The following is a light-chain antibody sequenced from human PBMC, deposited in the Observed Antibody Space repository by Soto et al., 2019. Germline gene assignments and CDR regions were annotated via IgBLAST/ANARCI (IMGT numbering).Light chain of an antibody. CDR3: QQYGGSPYT. J-gene: IGKJ2*01. CDR1: QSVRSNY. Sequence: EIVLTQSPGTLSLSPGERATLSCRASQSVRSNYLAWYQQKPGQAPKLLIYGASSRVIGIPDRFSGTGSGTDFTLTISRLEPEDFAVYYCQQYGGSPYTFGQGTKLEIK. CDR2: GAS. V-gene: IGKV3-20*01.